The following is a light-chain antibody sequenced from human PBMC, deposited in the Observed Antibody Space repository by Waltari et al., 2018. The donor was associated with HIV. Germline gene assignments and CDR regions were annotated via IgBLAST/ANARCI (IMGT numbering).Light chain of an antibody. V-gene: IGLV2-8*01. CDR2: DVI. Sequence: QSALTQPPSASGSPGQSVTLSCTGTSSDVGGYNYVSWHQQHPGKAPKVMIYDVIKWPSGVPDRFSGSTSGNTASLTVSWLQPEDEADYYCSSHAGSKVVFGGGTRLTVL. J-gene: IGLJ2*01. CDR1: SSDVGGYNY. CDR3: SSHAGSKVV.